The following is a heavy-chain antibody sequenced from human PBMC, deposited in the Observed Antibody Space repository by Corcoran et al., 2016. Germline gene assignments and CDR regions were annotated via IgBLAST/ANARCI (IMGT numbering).Heavy chain of an antibody. J-gene: IGHJ4*02. Sequence: EVQLVESGGGLVQPGGSLRLSCAASGFTFSSYDMHWVRQATGKGLEWVSAIGTAGDTYSPGAVKGRFNISRENAQNSLYLKMNSLRAEDTDVYYCVRVENSGSYYGGYFYYCGQGTLVTVSS. CDR1: GFTFSSYD. V-gene: IGHV3-13*01. CDR3: VRVENSGSYYGGYFYY. D-gene: IGHD1-26*01. CDR2: IGTAGDT.